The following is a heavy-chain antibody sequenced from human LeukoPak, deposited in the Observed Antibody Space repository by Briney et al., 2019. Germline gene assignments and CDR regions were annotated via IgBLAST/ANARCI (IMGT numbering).Heavy chain of an antibody. CDR2: IWYDGSNK. CDR1: GFTFSSYG. J-gene: IGHJ6*02. V-gene: IGHV3-33*01. D-gene: IGHD6-13*01. CDR3: ARDPGYSSSWYYKLTSSENYYYYGMDV. Sequence: GRSLRLSCAASGFTFSSYGMHWVRQAPGKGLEWVAVIWYDGSNKYYADSVKGRFTISRDNSKNTLYLQMNSLRAEDTAVYYCARDPGYSSSWYYKLTSSENYYYYGMDVWGQGTTVTVSS.